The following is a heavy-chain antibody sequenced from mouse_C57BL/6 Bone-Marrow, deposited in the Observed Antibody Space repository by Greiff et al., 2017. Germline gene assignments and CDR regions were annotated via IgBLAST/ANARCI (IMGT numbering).Heavy chain of an antibody. D-gene: IGHD2-1*01. V-gene: IGHV1-20*01. J-gene: IGHJ3*01. Sequence: EVQLQQSGPELVKPGDSVKISCKASGYSFTGYFMNWVMQSHGKSLEWIGRINPYNGDTFYNQKFKGKATLTVDKSSSTAHMELRSLTSEDSAVYYCARSYGNPWVAYWGQGTLVTVSA. CDR1: GYSFTGYF. CDR2: INPYNGDT. CDR3: ARSYGNPWVAY.